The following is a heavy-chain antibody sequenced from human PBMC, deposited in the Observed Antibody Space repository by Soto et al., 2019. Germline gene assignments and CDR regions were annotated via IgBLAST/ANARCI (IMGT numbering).Heavy chain of an antibody. CDR2: IYYSGRT. CDR1: GGSISTYY. V-gene: IGHV4-59*01. CDR3: ARDVGVAGTWYAFDT. D-gene: IGHD6-19*01. J-gene: IGHJ3*02. Sequence: QVQLQESGPGLVKPSETLSLTCTVSGGSISTYYWSWIRQPPGKGLEWIGYIYYSGRTNYNPSLKSRVTMSVDTSKNQFSLKVNSVTAADTAVYYCARDVGVAGTWYAFDTWGQGTMVTVSS.